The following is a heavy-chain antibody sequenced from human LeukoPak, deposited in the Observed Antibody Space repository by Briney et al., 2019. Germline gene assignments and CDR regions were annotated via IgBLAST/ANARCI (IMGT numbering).Heavy chain of an antibody. CDR3: ARGYCSGGKCSIDY. Sequence: GRSLRLSCAASGFTFQNSAMHWVRQAPGKGLEWVSSISWNTGDIGYTDSVKGRFTISRDNATNSLYLQMNSLRAEDTALYYCARGYCSGGKCSIDYWGQGTLVTVSS. CDR1: GFTFQNSA. J-gene: IGHJ4*02. CDR2: ISWNTGDI. V-gene: IGHV3-9*01. D-gene: IGHD2-15*01.